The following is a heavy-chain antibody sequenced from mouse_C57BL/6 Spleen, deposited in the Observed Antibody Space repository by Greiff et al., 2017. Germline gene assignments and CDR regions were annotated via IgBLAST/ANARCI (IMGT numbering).Heavy chain of an antibody. J-gene: IGHJ4*01. CDR2: IRNKANGYTT. V-gene: IGHV7-3*01. D-gene: IGHD2-1*01. Sequence: EVKLVESGGGLVQPGGSLSLSCAASGFTFTDYYMSWVRQPPGKGLEWLGFIRNKANGYTTEYSASVKGRFTISRDNSKRILYLQMNALRAEDSATYYCARYGNSLCAMDYWGQGTSVTVSS. CDR1: GFTFTDYY. CDR3: ARYGNSLCAMDY.